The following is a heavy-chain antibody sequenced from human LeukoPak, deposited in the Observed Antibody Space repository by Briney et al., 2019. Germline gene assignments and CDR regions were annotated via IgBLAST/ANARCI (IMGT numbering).Heavy chain of an antibody. CDR2: IYYSGST. V-gene: IGHV4-31*03. CDR1: GGSISSGGYY. J-gene: IGHJ6*02. CDR3: ARISGGSYGNYYYYYGMDV. D-gene: IGHD1-26*01. Sequence: SQTLSLTCTVSGGSISSGGYYWSWIRQHPGKGLEWIGYIYYSGSTYYNPSLKSRVTISVDTSKNQFSLKLSSVTAADTAVYYCARISGGSYGNYYYYYGMDVWGQGTTVTVSS.